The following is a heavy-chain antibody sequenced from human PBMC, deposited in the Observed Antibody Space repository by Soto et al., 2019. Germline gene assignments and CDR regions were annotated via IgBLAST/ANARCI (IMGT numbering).Heavy chain of an antibody. J-gene: IGHJ4*02. Sequence: QVQLQESGPGLVKPSETLSLTCTVSGGSISSYYWSWIRQSPGKGLEWIGYIYYSGSTKSNPSLKSRVTISVDTSKNPFSLKLSSVTAADTAVYYCARGRGDTAMAWYYWGQGTLVTVSS. V-gene: IGHV4-59*01. CDR2: IYYSGST. CDR1: GGSISSYY. D-gene: IGHD5-18*01. CDR3: ARGRGDTAMAWYY.